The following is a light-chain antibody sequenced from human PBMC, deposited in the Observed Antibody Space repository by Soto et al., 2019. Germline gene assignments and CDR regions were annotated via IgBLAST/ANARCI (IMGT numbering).Light chain of an antibody. CDR2: EVS. J-gene: IGLJ2*01. Sequence: QSALTQPASVSGSPGQSITISCTGTSSDVGDYDYVSWYQQHPGKAPKLMIYEVSNRPSGVSNRFSGSKSGNTASLTISGVQPEDEADYHCSSYTTIKTVVFGGGTKLTVL. V-gene: IGLV2-14*01. CDR1: SSDVGDYDY. CDR3: SSYTTIKTVV.